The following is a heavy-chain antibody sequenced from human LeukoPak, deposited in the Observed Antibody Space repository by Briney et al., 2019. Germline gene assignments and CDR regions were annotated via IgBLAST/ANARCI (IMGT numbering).Heavy chain of an antibody. V-gene: IGHV1-2*06. J-gene: IGHJ4*02. CDR3: ARITDYYGSGVDY. D-gene: IGHD3-10*01. CDR1: GYTFTGYY. Sequence: ASVKVSCKASGYTFTGYYIHWVRQAPGQGLEWMGRINPNSGGTNYAQKLQGSVTMTRETSISTAYMELSRLRSDDTAVYYCARITDYYGSGVDYWGQGTLVTVSS. CDR2: INPNSGGT.